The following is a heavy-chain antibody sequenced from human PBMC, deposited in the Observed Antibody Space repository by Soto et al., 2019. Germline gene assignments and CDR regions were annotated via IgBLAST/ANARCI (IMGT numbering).Heavy chain of an antibody. CDR2: IKQDGSEK. Sequence: GGSLRLSCAASGFTFSSYWMSWVRQAPGKGLEWVANIKQDGSEKYYVDSVKGRFTISRDNAKNSLYLQMNSLRAEDTAVYYCARGYCSSTSCYPDDDAFDIWGQGTMVTVSS. CDR1: GFTFSSYW. J-gene: IGHJ3*02. CDR3: ARGYCSSTSCYPDDDAFDI. D-gene: IGHD2-2*01. V-gene: IGHV3-7*01.